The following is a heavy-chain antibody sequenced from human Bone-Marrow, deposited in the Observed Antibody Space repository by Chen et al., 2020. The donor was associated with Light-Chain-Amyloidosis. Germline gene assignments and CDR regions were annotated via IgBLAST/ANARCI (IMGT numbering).Heavy chain of an antibody. CDR1: GYTFTGYY. D-gene: IGHD5-12*01. V-gene: IGHV1-2*02. J-gene: IGHJ4*02. CDR2: INPNSGGT. CDR3: ARGAERGYSGYESTNFDY. Sequence: QVQLVQSGAEVTKPGASVKVSCKASGYTFTGYYRHWVRQAPGQGLEWMGWINPNSGGTNYAQKFQGRVTMTRDTSISTAYMELSRLRSDDTAVYYCARGAERGYSGYESTNFDYWGQGTLVTVSS.